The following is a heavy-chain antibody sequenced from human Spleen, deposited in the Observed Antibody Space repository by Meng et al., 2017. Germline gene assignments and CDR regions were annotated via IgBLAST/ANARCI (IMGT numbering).Heavy chain of an antibody. CDR2: LYSGGIT. J-gene: IGHJ4*02. CDR3: ARGNTYYFDY. CDR1: GFIVSSNY. V-gene: IGHV3-53*04. Sequence: GESLKISCAASGFIVSSNYMYWVRQAPGKGLEWVSVLYSGGITYYADSVKGRFTISRHNSKNALYLQMNNLRTDDTAVYYCARGNTYYFDYWGQGTPVTVSS. D-gene: IGHD1/OR15-1a*01.